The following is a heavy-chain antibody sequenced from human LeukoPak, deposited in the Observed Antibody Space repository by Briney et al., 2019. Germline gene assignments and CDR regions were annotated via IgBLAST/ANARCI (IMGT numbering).Heavy chain of an antibody. CDR3: AKDHYWSIDY. CDR1: GFDFSSNW. J-gene: IGHJ4*02. Sequence: GGSLRLSCAASGFDFSSNWMHWVRHAPGQGLVWVSRIKGDGISTNYGDSVKGRFTISRDIAKNTLYLQMNSLRAEDTGVYYCAKDHYWSIDYWGRGTLVTVSS. V-gene: IGHV3-74*01. D-gene: IGHD3-3*01. CDR2: IKGDGIST.